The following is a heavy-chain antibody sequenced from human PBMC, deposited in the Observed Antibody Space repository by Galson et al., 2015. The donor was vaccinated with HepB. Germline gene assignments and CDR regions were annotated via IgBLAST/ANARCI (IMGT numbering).Heavy chain of an antibody. CDR3: ARGRQYAWELLAL. V-gene: IGHV4-4*02. J-gene: IGHJ3*01. Sequence: SLTCAVSGGYISSTDWWSWVRQPPGKGLEWIGEIQHSGSIFYSPSPESRVSISLDNSKNLFSLTLTSVSAADTAVYYCARGRQYAWELLALWGQGTMVTVSS. CDR2: IQHSGSI. D-gene: IGHD4-23*01. CDR1: GGYISSTDW.